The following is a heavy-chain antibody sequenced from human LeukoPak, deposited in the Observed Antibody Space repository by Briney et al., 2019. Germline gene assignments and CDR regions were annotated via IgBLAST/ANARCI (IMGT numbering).Heavy chain of an antibody. CDR2: YASGTT. CDR1: GASLTIYH. CDR3: ATGDHSFDN. J-gene: IGHJ4*02. V-gene: IGHV4-4*07. D-gene: IGHD7-27*01. Sequence: SETLSLTCSVSGASLTIYHWNWIRQPAGKGLEWIGRYASGTTTHNPSLKSQFTMSVDTSKKQVSLKLTSVTAADTAVYYCATGDHSFDNWGQGTLVTVTP.